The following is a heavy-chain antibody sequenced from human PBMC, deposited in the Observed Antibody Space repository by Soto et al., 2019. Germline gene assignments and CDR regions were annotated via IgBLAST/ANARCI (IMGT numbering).Heavy chain of an antibody. J-gene: IGHJ5*02. CDR1: GYSFTNND. CDR3: ARMATFGSLNWFDP. Sequence: ASVKVSCKASGYSFTNNDITWVRQATGQGLEWMGWMNPGSGDTGYAQKFQGRVTMTRDISIATAYMELSSLRSDDTAIYYCARMATFGSLNWFDPWGQGTLVTVSS. V-gene: IGHV1-8*01. CDR2: MNPGSGDT. D-gene: IGHD3-16*01.